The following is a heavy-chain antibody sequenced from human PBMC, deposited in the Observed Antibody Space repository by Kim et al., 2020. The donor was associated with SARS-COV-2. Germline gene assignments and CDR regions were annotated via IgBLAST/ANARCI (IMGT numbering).Heavy chain of an antibody. V-gene: IGHV4-59*01. CDR3: ARAREYSSSSGFDP. D-gene: IGHD6-6*01. Sequence: YNPSRKSRVTISVDQSKNQFSLKLSSVTAADTAVYYCARAREYSSSSGFDPWGQGTLVTVSS. J-gene: IGHJ5*02.